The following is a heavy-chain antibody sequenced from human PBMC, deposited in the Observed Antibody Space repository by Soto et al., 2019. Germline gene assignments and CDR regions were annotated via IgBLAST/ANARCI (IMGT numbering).Heavy chain of an antibody. CDR3: ARDPVILSAAPSAYYGMDV. J-gene: IGHJ6*02. Sequence: QVQLVQSGAEVKKPGASVKVSCKASGYTFTRYAMHWVRQAPGQRLEWMGWINAGNGNTKYSQKFQGRVTITRDTSTSTAYMELSSLRSEDTAVYYCARDPVILSAAPSAYYGMDVWGQGTTVTVSS. CDR2: INAGNGNT. D-gene: IGHD2-2*01. V-gene: IGHV1-3*01. CDR1: GYTFTRYA.